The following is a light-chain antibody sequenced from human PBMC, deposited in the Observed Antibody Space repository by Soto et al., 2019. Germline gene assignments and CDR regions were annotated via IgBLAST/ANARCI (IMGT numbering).Light chain of an antibody. Sequence: DIVLTRSPATLSLSPGEGATLSCRASQSITTDLSWYQQKPGQAPRLLIYDTSNRATGIPARFSGSGSGTDFTLTISSLEPEDFAVYYCQQRNDWPPLTFGGGTKVEI. V-gene: IGKV3-11*01. CDR1: QSITTD. CDR2: DTS. J-gene: IGKJ4*01. CDR3: QQRNDWPPLT.